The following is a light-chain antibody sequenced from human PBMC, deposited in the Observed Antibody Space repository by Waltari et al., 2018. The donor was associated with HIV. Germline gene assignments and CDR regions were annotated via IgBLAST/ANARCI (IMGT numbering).Light chain of an antibody. CDR2: GAF. CDR3: LQHNTYPWT. Sequence: DIQMTQSPSSLSASVEDRVTITCRASQDIGNDLGWYQQKPGKAPKRLIYGAFSLQSGVPSRFSGSGSGTEFTLTISSLQPDDFATYYCLQHNTYPWTFGQGTKVEIK. CDR1: QDIGND. V-gene: IGKV1-17*01. J-gene: IGKJ1*01.